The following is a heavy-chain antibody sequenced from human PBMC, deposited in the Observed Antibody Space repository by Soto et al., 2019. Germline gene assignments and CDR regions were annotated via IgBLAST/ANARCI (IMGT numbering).Heavy chain of an antibody. CDR3: AVLWFGELLEPTDY. J-gene: IGHJ4*02. D-gene: IGHD3-10*01. V-gene: IGHV1-2*02. CDR2: INPNSGGT. CDR1: GYTFTCYY. Sequence: GXSVKVSCKASGYTFTCYYMHWVRQAPGQGLEWMGWINPNSGGTDYAQKFQGRVTMTRDTSISTAYMELSRLRSDDTAVYYCAVLWFGELLEPTDYWGQGTLVTVSS.